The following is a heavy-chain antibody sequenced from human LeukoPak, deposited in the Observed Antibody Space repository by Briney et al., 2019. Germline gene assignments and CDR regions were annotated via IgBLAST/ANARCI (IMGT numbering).Heavy chain of an antibody. CDR1: GFTFSSYG. Sequence: GESLRLPCAASGFTFSSYGMHWVRQAPGKGLEWVAFIRYDGSNKYYADSVKGRFTISRDNSKNTLYLQMNSLRAEDTAVYYCAKDTLRAPYSGSYQGYYFDYWGQGTLVTVSS. D-gene: IGHD1-26*01. V-gene: IGHV3-30*02. CDR2: IRYDGSNK. J-gene: IGHJ4*02. CDR3: AKDTLRAPYSGSYQGYYFDY.